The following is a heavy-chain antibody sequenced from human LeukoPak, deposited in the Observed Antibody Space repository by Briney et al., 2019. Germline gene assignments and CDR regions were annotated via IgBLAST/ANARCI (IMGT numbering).Heavy chain of an antibody. V-gene: IGHV1-69*13. J-gene: IGHJ5*02. CDR3: ARDVSGSEPAASFDP. CDR2: IIPIFGTA. Sequence: GASVKVSCKASGGTFSSYAISWVRQAPGQGLEWMGGIIPIFGTANYAQKFQGRVTITADESTSTAYMELSSLRSEDTAVYYCARDVSGSEPAASFDPWGQGTLVTVSS. CDR1: GGTFSSYA. D-gene: IGHD2-2*01.